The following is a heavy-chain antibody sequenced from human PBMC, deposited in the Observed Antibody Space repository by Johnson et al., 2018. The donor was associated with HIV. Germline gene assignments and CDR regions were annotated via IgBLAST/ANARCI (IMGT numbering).Heavy chain of an antibody. J-gene: IGHJ3*02. CDR1: GFTFSDYY. D-gene: IGHD1-14*01. V-gene: IGHV3-11*04. CDR3: VTRDPTHRPGAFDI. Sequence: QMQLVESGGGLVKPGGSLRLSCAASGFTFSDYYMSWIRQAPGKGLEWVSYISSSGSTIYYADSVKGRFTISRDNAKNSLYLQMNSLRAEDTAVYYCVTRDPTHRPGAFDIWGQGTMVTVSS. CDR2: ISSSGSTI.